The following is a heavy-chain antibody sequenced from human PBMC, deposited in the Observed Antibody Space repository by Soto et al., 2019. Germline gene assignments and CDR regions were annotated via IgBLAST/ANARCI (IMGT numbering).Heavy chain of an antibody. CDR3: VRGDNWNDEASDY. J-gene: IGHJ4*02. Sequence: QVQLVESGGGVVQPGRSLRLSCAASGFMFSNHGMHWVRQAPGKGLKWVAVIWSDGNNRYYADSVKGRFTISRDNSKNTLYRQMNSLRAEDTAVYYCVRGDNWNDEASDYWGQGTLVTVSS. CDR2: IWSDGNNR. V-gene: IGHV3-33*01. D-gene: IGHD1-1*01. CDR1: GFMFSNHG.